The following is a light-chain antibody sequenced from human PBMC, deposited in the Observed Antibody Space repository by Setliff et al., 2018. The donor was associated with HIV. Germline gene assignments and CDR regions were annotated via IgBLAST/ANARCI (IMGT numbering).Light chain of an antibody. Sequence: SPDTLSLSPGDRAALSCRASQSVSTNHFAWYQHKPGLAPRLLIYQTSTRATDVPDRFSGSTSGTDFTLTISALEPEDFAVYYCQQDAAAPITFGQGTRLEIK. CDR1: QSVSTNH. J-gene: IGKJ5*01. V-gene: IGKV3D-20*01. CDR2: QTS. CDR3: QQDAAAPIT.